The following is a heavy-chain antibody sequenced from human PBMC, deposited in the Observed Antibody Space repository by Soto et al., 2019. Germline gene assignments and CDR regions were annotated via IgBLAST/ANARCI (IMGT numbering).Heavy chain of an antibody. Sequence: SETLSLTCTVSGGSISSYYWSWIRQPAGKGLEWIGRIYTSGSTNYNPSLKSRVTMSVDTSKNQFSLKLSSVTDADTDVYYCARDSAYCGGDCYSFDYWGRGTLITVSS. CDR1: GGSISSYY. CDR3: ARDSAYCGGDCYSFDY. J-gene: IGHJ4*02. V-gene: IGHV4-4*07. D-gene: IGHD2-21*02. CDR2: IYTSGST.